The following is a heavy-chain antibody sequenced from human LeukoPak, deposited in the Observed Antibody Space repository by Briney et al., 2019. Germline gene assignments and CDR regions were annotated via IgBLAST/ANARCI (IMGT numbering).Heavy chain of an antibody. Sequence: GGSLRLSCAASGFTVSSNYMSWVRQAPGKGLEWVSVIYSGGSTYYADSVKGRFTISRDNSKNTLYLQMYSLRAEDTAVYYCARVPGYDILTGHYWYFDLWGRGTLVTVSS. CDR1: GFTVSSNY. J-gene: IGHJ2*01. D-gene: IGHD3-9*01. V-gene: IGHV3-53*01. CDR2: IYSGGST. CDR3: ARVPGYDILTGHYWYFDL.